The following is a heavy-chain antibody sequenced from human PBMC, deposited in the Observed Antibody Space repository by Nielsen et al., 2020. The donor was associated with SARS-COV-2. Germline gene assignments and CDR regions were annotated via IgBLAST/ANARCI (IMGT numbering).Heavy chain of an antibody. CDR1: GFTFDDYA. CDR3: ARNYDSSGSFSAFDI. D-gene: IGHD3-22*01. J-gene: IGHJ3*02. Sequence: GESLKISCAASGFTFDDYAMHWVRQAPGKGLEWVSSISSSSSYIYYADSVKGRFTISRDNAKNSLYLQMNSLRAEDTALYHCARNYDSSGSFSAFDIWGQGTMVTVSS. CDR2: ISSSSSYI. V-gene: IGHV3-21*04.